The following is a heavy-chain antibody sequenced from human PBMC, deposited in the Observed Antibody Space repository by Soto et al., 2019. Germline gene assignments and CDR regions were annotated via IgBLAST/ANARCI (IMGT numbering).Heavy chain of an antibody. CDR3: AKGSGCSSTSCYAGY. J-gene: IGHJ4*02. Sequence: EVQLLESGGGLVQPGGSLRLSCAASGFTFSSYAMSWVRQAPGKGLEWVSAISGSGGSTYYADSVKGRFSISRDNSKNTLYLQMNSLRAEDTAVYYCAKGSGCSSTSCYAGYWGQGTLVTVSS. V-gene: IGHV3-23*01. D-gene: IGHD2-2*01. CDR1: GFTFSSYA. CDR2: ISGSGGST.